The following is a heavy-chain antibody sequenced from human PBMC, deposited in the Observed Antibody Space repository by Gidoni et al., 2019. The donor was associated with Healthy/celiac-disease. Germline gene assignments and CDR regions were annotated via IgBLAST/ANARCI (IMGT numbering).Heavy chain of an antibody. V-gene: IGHV5-51*01. CDR3: ARISSAYYGMDV. Sequence: EVQLVQSGAAVNKPGASLKISCKDSGSSFTSYWIVWVRQMPGKVLDWMGIIYPGDSDTRYSPSFQGQVTISADKAISTAYLQWSSLKASDTAMYYCARISSAYYGMDVWGQGTTVTVSS. J-gene: IGHJ6*02. CDR1: GSSFTSYW. D-gene: IGHD6-6*01. CDR2: IYPGDSDT.